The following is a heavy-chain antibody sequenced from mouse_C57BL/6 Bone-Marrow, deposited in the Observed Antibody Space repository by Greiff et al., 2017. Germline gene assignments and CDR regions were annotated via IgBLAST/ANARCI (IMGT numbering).Heavy chain of an antibody. Sequence: QVQLQQPGAELVKPGASVKLSCKASGYTFTSYWMHWVKQRPGQGLEWIGRIDPNSGGTKYNEKFKSKATLTVDKSSSTAYMQLSSLTSEDSAVYYCASVLWWRRFAYWGQGTLVTVSA. CDR1: GYTFTSYW. D-gene: IGHD1-1*02. CDR3: ASVLWWRRFAY. V-gene: IGHV1-62-3*01. J-gene: IGHJ3*01. CDR2: IDPNSGGT.